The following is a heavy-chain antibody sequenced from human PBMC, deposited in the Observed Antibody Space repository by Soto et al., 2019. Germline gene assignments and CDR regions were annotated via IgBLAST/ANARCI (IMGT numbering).Heavy chain of an antibody. J-gene: IGHJ3*02. CDR1: GYTFTGYY. Sequence: GASVKVSCKASGYTFTGYYMHWVRQAPGQGLEWMGWINPNSGGTNYAQKFQGWVTMTRDTSISTAYMELSRLRSDDTAVYYCARSTMIVENDAFDIWGQGIMVTVS. V-gene: IGHV1-2*04. D-gene: IGHD3-22*01. CDR3: ARSTMIVENDAFDI. CDR2: INPNSGGT.